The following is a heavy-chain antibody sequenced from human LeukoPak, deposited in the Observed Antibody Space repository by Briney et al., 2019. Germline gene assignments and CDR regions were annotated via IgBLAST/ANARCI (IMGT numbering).Heavy chain of an antibody. V-gene: IGHV3-33*01. CDR2: IWYDGSNK. D-gene: IGHD6-13*01. CDR1: GFTFSSYG. J-gene: IGHJ5*02. CDR3: ARDRGAAAGTKGFSWFDP. Sequence: PGGSLRLSCAASGFTFSSYGMHWVRQAPGKGLEWVAVIWYDGSNKYYADSVKGRFTISRDNSKNTLYLQMNSLRAEDTAVYYCARDRGAAAGTKGFSWFDPWGQGTLVTVSS.